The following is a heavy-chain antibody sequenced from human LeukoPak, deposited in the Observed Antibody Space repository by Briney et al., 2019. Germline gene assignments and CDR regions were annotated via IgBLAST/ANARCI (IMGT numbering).Heavy chain of an antibody. CDR2: IYTSGST. J-gene: IGHJ3*02. CDR1: GGSISIYY. CDR3: ARALADAFDI. Sequence: PSETLSLTCTVSGGSISIYYWSWIRQPAGKGLEWIGRIYTSGSTNYNPSLKSRVTISVDKSKNQFSLKLSSVAAADTAVYYCARALADAFDIWGQGTMVTVSS. V-gene: IGHV4-4*07.